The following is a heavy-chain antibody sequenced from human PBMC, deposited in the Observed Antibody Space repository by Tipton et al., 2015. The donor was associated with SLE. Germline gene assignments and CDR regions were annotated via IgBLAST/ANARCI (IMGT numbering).Heavy chain of an antibody. V-gene: IGHV4-34*01. CDR2: INHSGRT. Sequence: TLSLTCAVRGGSFSGFYWTWIRQPPGKGLEWIGEINHSGRTNYNPSLKSRVTISLDTSKNQFSLQLTSVTASDTAVYYCARRDNWTHDFWGQGTLVTVSS. D-gene: IGHD1-20*01. CDR1: GGSFSGFY. J-gene: IGHJ4*02. CDR3: ARRDNWTHDF.